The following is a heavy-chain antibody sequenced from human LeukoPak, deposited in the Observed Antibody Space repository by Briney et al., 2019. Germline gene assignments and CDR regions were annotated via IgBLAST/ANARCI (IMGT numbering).Heavy chain of an antibody. CDR3: AREGRKEREWLFAFDY. CDR1: GGSISSSSYY. Sequence: PSETLSLTCTVSGGSISSSSYYWGWIRQPPGKGLEWIGSIYYSGGTYYNPSLKSRVTISVDTSKNQFSLKLSSVTAADTAVYYCAREGRKEREWLFAFDYWGQGTLVTVSS. V-gene: IGHV4-39*07. J-gene: IGHJ4*02. CDR2: IYYSGGT. D-gene: IGHD3-3*01.